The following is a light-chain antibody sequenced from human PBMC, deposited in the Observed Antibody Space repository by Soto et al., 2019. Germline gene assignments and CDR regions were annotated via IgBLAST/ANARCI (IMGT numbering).Light chain of an antibody. Sequence: DIQMTQSPSSLPASFGDRVIITCRARQRIRTCLNWYQQKPGEAPKLLISVASTLHNGVPARFSGSGSGTHFTLNINGLQGEDFAVYYCQQTYRSPRTFGQGTTVQI. CDR3: QQTYRSPRT. J-gene: IGKJ1*01. CDR1: QRIRTC. CDR2: VAS. V-gene: IGKV1-39*01.